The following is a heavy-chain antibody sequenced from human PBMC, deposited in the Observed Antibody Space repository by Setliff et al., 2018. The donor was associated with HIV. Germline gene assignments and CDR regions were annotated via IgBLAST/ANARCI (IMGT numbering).Heavy chain of an antibody. V-gene: IGHV4-34*01. J-gene: IGHJ6*03. CDR1: GGSFSEYY. CDR3: ARGATLLPGYSDRWEYFYMDV. CDR2: INHSGST. D-gene: IGHD5-12*01. Sequence: SETLSLTCAVYGGSFSEYYWSWIRQSPGKGLEWIGEINHSGSTHYNPPLKSRATISVDTSKNQFSLRLNSVTAADTAVDYCARGATLLPGYSDRWEYFYMDVWGKGTTVTVSS.